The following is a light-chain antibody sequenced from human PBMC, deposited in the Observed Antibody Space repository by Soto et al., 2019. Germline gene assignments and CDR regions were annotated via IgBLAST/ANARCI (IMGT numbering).Light chain of an antibody. J-gene: IGLJ2*01. CDR1: SSNIGAGYD. CDR2: GNS. V-gene: IGLV1-40*01. CDR3: QSYDSSLSVVV. Sequence: QSVLTQPPSVSGAPGQRVTISCTGSSSNIGAGYDVHWYQQLPGTAPKLLIYGNSNRPSGVPDRFSGSKSGTSASLAITGLQADDEADYYCQSYDSSLSVVVFGGGTKPTVL.